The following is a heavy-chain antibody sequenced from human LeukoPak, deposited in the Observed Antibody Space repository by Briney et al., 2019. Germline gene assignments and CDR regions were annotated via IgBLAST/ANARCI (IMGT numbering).Heavy chain of an antibody. J-gene: IGHJ4*02. CDR3: AKDRVGATPGGYFDY. Sequence: GGSLRLSCAASGFTFSSYAMSWVRQAPGKGLEWVSAISGSGGSTYYADSVKGRFTISRDNSKNTLYLQVNSLRTEDTAVYYCAKDRVGATPGGYFDYWGQGTLVTVSS. D-gene: IGHD1-26*01. CDR1: GFTFSSYA. CDR2: ISGSGGST. V-gene: IGHV3-23*01.